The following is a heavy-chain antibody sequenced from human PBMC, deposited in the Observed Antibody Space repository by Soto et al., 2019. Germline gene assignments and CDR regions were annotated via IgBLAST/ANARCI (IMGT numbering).Heavy chain of an antibody. D-gene: IGHD2-15*01. Sequence: GGSLRLSCAASGFTFSSYWMGWVRQAPGKGLEWVANIKQDGSEKYYVDSVKGRFTISRDNAKNSLYLQMNSLRAEDTAVYYGGRVRGICSGGSCVVTAATFDYGGQGPLVTVSS. CDR1: GFTFSSYW. J-gene: IGHJ4*02. CDR2: IKQDGSEK. CDR3: GRVRGICSGGSCVVTAATFDY. V-gene: IGHV3-7*04.